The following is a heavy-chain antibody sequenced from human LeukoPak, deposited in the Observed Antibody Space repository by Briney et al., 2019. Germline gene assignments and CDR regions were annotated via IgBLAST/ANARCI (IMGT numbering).Heavy chain of an antibody. Sequence: GGPLRLSCAASGFTFSSYGMHWVRQAPGKGLEWVAFIRYDGSNKYYADSVKGRFTISRDNSKNTLYLQMNSLRAEDTAVYYCAKDGQIAAAGYYFDYWGQGTLVTVSS. D-gene: IGHD6-13*01. CDR2: IRYDGSNK. CDR3: AKDGQIAAAGYYFDY. V-gene: IGHV3-30*02. J-gene: IGHJ4*02. CDR1: GFTFSSYG.